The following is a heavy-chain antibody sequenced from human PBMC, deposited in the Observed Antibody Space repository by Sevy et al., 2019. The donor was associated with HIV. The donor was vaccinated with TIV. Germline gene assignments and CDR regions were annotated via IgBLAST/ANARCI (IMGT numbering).Heavy chain of an antibody. Sequence: GGSLRLSCAASGFTFNSYGMHWVRQAPIKGLEWVASIYYDGNNKYYADSVKGRFTISRDESKNTLYLQMNSLRAEDTAVYYCARDSNEYGDYRLSYYFDYWDQGALVTVSS. J-gene: IGHJ4*02. CDR2: IYYDGNNK. CDR3: ARDSNEYGDYRLSYYFDY. CDR1: GFTFNSYG. D-gene: IGHD4-17*01. V-gene: IGHV3-33*01.